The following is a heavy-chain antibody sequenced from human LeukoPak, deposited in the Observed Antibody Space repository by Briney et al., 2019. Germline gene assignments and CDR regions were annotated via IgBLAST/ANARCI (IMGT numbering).Heavy chain of an antibody. CDR1: GFTFNTFN. V-gene: IGHV3-21*01. CDR3: ARGHYDVLAASYKWTPDY. D-gene: IGHD3-9*01. Sequence: GGSLRLSCAASGFTFNTFNMNWVRQAPGKGLEWVSSITSGGDYIYYADSLKGRFTTSRDNAKNSLSLQLNSLRVEDTAVYYCARGHYDVLAASYKWTPDYWGQGTLVTVSS. CDR2: ITSGGDYI. J-gene: IGHJ4*02.